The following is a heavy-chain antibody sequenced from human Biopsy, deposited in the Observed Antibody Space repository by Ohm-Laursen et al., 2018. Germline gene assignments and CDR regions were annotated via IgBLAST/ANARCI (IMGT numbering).Heavy chain of an antibody. D-gene: IGHD3-22*01. CDR3: ARVPFGSGSYSEFDY. CDR1: GFTFSTHW. CDR2: IKKDGSEK. J-gene: IGHJ4*02. Sequence: SLRLSCTASGFTFSTHWMSRVRQAPGKGLEWVATIKKDGSEKYYVDSVKGRFTISRDNSKSSLSLQMNSLRGEDTAVYYCARVPFGSGSYSEFDYWGQGSLVTVSS. V-gene: IGHV3-7*01.